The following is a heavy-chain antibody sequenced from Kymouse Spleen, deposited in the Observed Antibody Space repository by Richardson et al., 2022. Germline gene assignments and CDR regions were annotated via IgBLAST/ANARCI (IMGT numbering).Heavy chain of an antibody. D-gene: IGHD6-19*01. CDR3: AREGSSSGWYFDY. CDR2: IYSGGST. Sequence: EVQLVESGGGLIQPGGSLRLSCAASGFTVSSNYMSWVRQAPGKGLEWVSVIYSGGSTYYADSVKGRFTISRDNSKNTLYLQMNSLRAEDTAVYYCAREGSSSGWYFDYWGQGTLVTVSS. J-gene: IGHJ4*02. V-gene: IGHV3-53*01. CDR1: GFTVSSNY.